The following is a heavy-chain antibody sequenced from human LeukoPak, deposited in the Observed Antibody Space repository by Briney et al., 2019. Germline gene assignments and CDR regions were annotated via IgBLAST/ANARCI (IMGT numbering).Heavy chain of an antibody. CDR2: ISGSGGST. J-gene: IGHJ4*02. D-gene: IGHD4-17*01. V-gene: IGHV3-23*01. Sequence: GGSLRLSCAASGFTFSSYAMSWVRQAPGKGLEWVSAISGSGGSTYYAGSVKGRFTISRDNSKNTLYLQMNSLRAEDTAVYYCAKDLETVTKNNLDYWGQGTLVTVSS. CDR3: AKDLETVTKNNLDY. CDR1: GFTFSSYA.